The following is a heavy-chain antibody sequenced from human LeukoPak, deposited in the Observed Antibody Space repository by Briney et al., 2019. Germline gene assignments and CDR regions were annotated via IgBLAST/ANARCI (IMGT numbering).Heavy chain of an antibody. V-gene: IGHV5-51*01. Sequence: GESLKISCKGSGYSFTSSWIGWVRQMPGKGLEWMGIIYPGDSDTRYSPSFQGQVTISADKSISTAYLQWSSLKASDTAMYYCVRQSSLAATRGDMDVWGKGTTVTVSS. CDR1: GYSFTSSW. CDR3: VRQSSLAATRGDMDV. CDR2: IYPGDSDT. J-gene: IGHJ6*03. D-gene: IGHD6-13*01.